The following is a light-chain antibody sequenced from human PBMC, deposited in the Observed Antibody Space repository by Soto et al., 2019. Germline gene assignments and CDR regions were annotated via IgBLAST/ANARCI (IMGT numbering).Light chain of an antibody. CDR3: SSYTSSTTFV. Sequence: HSVLTQPASVSGSPGQSITISCTGTSSDIGGYNYVSWYQQHPGKAPKLLISDVTNRPSGVSNRFSGSKSANTASLTISGLQAEDEAEYYCSSYTSSTTFVFGPGTKVTV. CDR1: SSDIGGYNY. V-gene: IGLV2-14*03. CDR2: DVT. J-gene: IGLJ1*01.